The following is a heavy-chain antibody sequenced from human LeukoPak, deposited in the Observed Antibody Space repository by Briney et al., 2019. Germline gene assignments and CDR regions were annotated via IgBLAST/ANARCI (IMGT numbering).Heavy chain of an antibody. CDR2: IRYDRSNK. J-gene: IGHJ4*02. CDR3: ARFRAGRTSHYYDSSGLYYFDY. Sequence: PGGSLRLSCAASGFTFSSYGMHWVRQAPGKGLEWVAVIRYDRSNKYYADSVKGRFTISRDNSKNTLYLQMNSLRAEDTAVYYCARFRAGRTSHYYDSSGLYYFDYWGQGTLVTVSS. V-gene: IGHV3-33*01. CDR1: GFTFSSYG. D-gene: IGHD3-22*01.